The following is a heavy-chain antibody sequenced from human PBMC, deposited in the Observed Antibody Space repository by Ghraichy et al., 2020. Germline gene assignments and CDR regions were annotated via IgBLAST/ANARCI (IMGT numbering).Heavy chain of an antibody. Sequence: ASVKVSCKASGYTFTSYDINWVRQATGQGLEWMGWMNPNSGNTGYAQKFQGRVTMTRNTSISTAYMELSSLRSEDTAVYYCAECRTNSGWYGGSCAFDIWGQGTMVTVSS. V-gene: IGHV1-8*01. J-gene: IGHJ3*02. CDR3: AECRTNSGWYGGSCAFDI. D-gene: IGHD6-19*01. CDR2: MNPNSGNT. CDR1: GYTFTSYD.